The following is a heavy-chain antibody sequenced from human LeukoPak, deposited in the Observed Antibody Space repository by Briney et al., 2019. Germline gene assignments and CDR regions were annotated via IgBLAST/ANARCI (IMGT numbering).Heavy chain of an antibody. J-gene: IGHJ4*02. CDR1: GYTFTSFD. Sequence: ASVKVSCKASGYTFTSFDINWVRQATGQGLEWMGWMNPNSGDTGYAQKFQGRVTITRDTSISTAYLERSSLRSDDTAVYYCARGRGSRSSDCWGQGTLVTVSS. D-gene: IGHD6-13*01. V-gene: IGHV1-8*01. CDR3: ARGRGSRSSDC. CDR2: MNPNSGDT.